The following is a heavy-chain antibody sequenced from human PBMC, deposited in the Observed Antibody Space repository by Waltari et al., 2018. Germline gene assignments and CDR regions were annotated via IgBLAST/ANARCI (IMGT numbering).Heavy chain of an antibody. CDR2: INPNSGGT. CDR1: GHTFTVSF. Sequence: QVQLVPTGAEVKKPGALVKVSCTVSGHTFTVSFTHWVRQPPGQGLEWMGRINPNSGGTNYAQKFQGRVTMTRDTSISTAYMELSRLRSDDTAVYYCASYLEGVVAASRHFDPWGQGTLVTVSS. D-gene: IGHD2-15*01. V-gene: IGHV1-2*06. J-gene: IGHJ5*02. CDR3: ASYLEGVVAASRHFDP.